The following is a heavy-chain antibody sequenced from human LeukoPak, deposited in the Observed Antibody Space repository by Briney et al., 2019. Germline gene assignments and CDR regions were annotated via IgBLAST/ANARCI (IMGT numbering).Heavy chain of an antibody. Sequence: SETLSLTCTVSGYSISRGYYWGWIRQPPGKGLEWIGSIYHSGSTYYNPSLKSRVTISVDTSKNQFSLKLSSVTAADTAVYYCARAGIVGARLEVSAFDIWGQGTMVTVSS. V-gene: IGHV4-38-2*02. CDR3: ARAGIVGARLEVSAFDI. J-gene: IGHJ3*02. CDR1: GYSISRGYY. D-gene: IGHD1-26*01. CDR2: IYHSGST.